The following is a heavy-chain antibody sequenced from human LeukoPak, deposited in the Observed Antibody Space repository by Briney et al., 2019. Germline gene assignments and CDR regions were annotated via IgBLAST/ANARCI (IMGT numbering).Heavy chain of an antibody. J-gene: IGHJ6*03. CDR1: GGSISSYY. CDR3: ARFGVVVPAAMGYYYYYYMDV. D-gene: IGHD2-2*01. Sequence: PSETLSLTCTVSGGSISSYYWSWIRQPPGKGLEWIGYSYYSGSTNYNPSLKSRVTISVATSKNQFSLKLSSVTAADTAVYYCARFGVVVPAAMGYYYYYYMDVWGKGTTVTVSS. CDR2: SYYSGST. V-gene: IGHV4-59*01.